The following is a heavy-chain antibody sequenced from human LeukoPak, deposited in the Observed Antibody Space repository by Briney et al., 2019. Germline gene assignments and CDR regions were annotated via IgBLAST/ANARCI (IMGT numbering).Heavy chain of an antibody. Sequence: PGGSLRLSCAASGFSFSHYWMSWVRQAPGKGLEWVANIKEDGSEKYYVDSVKGRFTISRDNAKNSVYLQMNSLKVEDTAVYYCARRYYFGFDYWGQVTLVTVSS. D-gene: IGHD3-10*01. CDR2: IKEDGSEK. V-gene: IGHV3-7*05. CDR1: GFSFSHYW. J-gene: IGHJ4*02. CDR3: ARRYYFGFDY.